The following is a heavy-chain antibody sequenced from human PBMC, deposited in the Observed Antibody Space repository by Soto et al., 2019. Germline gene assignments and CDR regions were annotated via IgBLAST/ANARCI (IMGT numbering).Heavy chain of an antibody. CDR2: FFIGGNT. V-gene: IGHV4-39*07. CDR1: GGSMSSSSTYY. Sequence: SETLSLTCTVSGGSMSSSSTYYWGWMRQPPGKGLEWIASFFIGGNTYYNPSLKSRVTISVDTSKNQFSLKLSSVTAADTAVYYCASASPFNYYDSSGWPPIGYWGQGTLVTVSS. J-gene: IGHJ4*02. D-gene: IGHD3-22*01. CDR3: ASASPFNYYDSSGWPPIGY.